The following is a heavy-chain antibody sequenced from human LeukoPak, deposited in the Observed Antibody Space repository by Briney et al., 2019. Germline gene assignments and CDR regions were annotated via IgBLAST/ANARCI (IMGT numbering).Heavy chain of an antibody. J-gene: IGHJ4*02. CDR2: INHSGST. V-gene: IGHV4-34*01. CDR3: ARERGSSSWLFDY. D-gene: IGHD6-13*01. Sequence: SETLSLTCAVYGGSFSGYYWSWIRQPPGKGLEWIGEINHSGSTNYNPSLKSRVTISVDTSKNQFSLKLSSVTAADTAVYYCARERGSSSWLFDYWGQGTLVTVSS. CDR1: GGSFSGYY.